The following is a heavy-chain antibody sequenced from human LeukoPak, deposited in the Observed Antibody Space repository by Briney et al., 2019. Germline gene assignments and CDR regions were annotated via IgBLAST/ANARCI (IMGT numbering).Heavy chain of an antibody. Sequence: PSETLSLTCTVSGYSISSGYYWAWIRQPPGKGLEWIGEINHSGSTNYNPSLKSRVTISVDTSKNQFSLKLSSVTAADTAVYYCARRPGRYSGSYFPYWGQGTLVTVSS. CDR1: GYSISSGYY. D-gene: IGHD1-26*01. CDR2: INHSGST. V-gene: IGHV4-38-2*02. J-gene: IGHJ4*02. CDR3: ARRPGRYSGSYFPY.